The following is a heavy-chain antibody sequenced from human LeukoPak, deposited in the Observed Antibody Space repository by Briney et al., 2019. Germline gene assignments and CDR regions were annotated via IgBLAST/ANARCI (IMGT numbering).Heavy chain of an antibody. CDR3: AKKVDSSGWYYFDY. Sequence: GGSLRISCAASGFTFSRFGMHWVRQAPGKGLEWVTFIRFDGSDKYYVDSVKGRFTISRDNSKNTLYLEMNGLRAEDTAVYYCAKKVDSSGWYYFDYWGQGTLVTVSS. CDR1: GFTFSRFG. J-gene: IGHJ4*02. CDR2: IRFDGSDK. D-gene: IGHD6-19*01. V-gene: IGHV3-30*02.